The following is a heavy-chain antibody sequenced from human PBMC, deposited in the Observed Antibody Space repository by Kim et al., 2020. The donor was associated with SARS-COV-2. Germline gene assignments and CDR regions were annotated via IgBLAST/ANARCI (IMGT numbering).Heavy chain of an antibody. J-gene: IGHJ4*02. V-gene: IGHV3-74*01. CDR3: ARVGGGFSNGHEDY. D-gene: IGHD3-10*01. Sequence: ADSVKGRFTIYRDNAKNTLYLQMNSLGAEDTAMYYCARVGGGFSNGHEDYWGQGTLVTVSS.